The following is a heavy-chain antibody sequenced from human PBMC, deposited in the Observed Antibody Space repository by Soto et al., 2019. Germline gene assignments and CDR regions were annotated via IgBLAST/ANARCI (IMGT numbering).Heavy chain of an antibody. CDR1: GFSLSTTGEG. Sequence: QITLKESGPTLVKPTQTLTLTCTFSGFSLSTTGEGVGWIRQPPGKALEWLALIYWDDDKRYSPSLKSRLTINKDTSKNQVVLTMANLEPVDTDTYYCVQSRCGGDCLQSYSTHSYYGLDVWGQGTTVTVSS. CDR3: VQSRCGGDCLQSYSTHSYYGLDV. CDR2: IYWDDDK. D-gene: IGHD2-21*02. V-gene: IGHV2-5*02. J-gene: IGHJ6*02.